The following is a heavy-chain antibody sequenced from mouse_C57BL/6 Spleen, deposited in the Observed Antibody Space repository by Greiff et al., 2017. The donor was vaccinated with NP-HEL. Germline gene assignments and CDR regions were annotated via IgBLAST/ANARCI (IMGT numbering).Heavy chain of an antibody. CDR2: INPSTGGT. V-gene: IGHV1-42*01. CDR3: ARSYEYFDY. J-gene: IGHJ2*01. CDR1: GYSFTGYY. Sequence: EVQLQQSGPELVKPGASVKISCKASGYSFTGYYMNWVKQSPEKSLEWIGEINPSTGGTTYNQKFKAKATLTVDKSSSTAYMQLKSLTSEDSAVYYCARSYEYFDYWGQGTTLTVSS. D-gene: IGHD2-3*01.